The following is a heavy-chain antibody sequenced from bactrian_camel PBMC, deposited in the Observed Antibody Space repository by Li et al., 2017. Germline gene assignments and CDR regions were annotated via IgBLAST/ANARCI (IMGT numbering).Heavy chain of an antibody. V-gene: IGHV3S54*01. CDR3: AAKSPGGGWYSPGSYNY. CDR2: IYTRDGTA. J-gene: IGHJ4*01. Sequence: HVQLVESGGGSVQAGGSLRLSCAASGYTAVINYMGWIRQSPGNEREVLAAIYTRDGTAHYADSVKGRFTISHDNANDTTFLQMNILMPEDSAMYYCAAKSPGGGWYSPGSYNYWGQGTQVTVS. CDR1: GYTAVINY. D-gene: IGHD6*01.